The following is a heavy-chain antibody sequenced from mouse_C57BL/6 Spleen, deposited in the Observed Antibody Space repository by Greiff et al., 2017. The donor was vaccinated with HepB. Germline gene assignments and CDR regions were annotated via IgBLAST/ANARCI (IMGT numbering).Heavy chain of an antibody. Sequence: VQLQQPGAELVKPGASVKLSCKASGYTFTSYWMHWVKQRPGQGLEWIGMIHPNSGSTNYNEKFKSKATLTVDKSSSTAYMQLSSLTYEDSAVYYCARGTTVVADYAMDYWGQGTSVTVSS. J-gene: IGHJ4*01. CDR2: IHPNSGST. CDR1: GYTFTSYW. CDR3: ARGTTVVADYAMDY. D-gene: IGHD1-1*01. V-gene: IGHV1-64*01.